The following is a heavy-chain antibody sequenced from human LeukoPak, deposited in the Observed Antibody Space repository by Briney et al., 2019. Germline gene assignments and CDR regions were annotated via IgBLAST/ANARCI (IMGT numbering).Heavy chain of an antibody. V-gene: IGHV4-34*01. D-gene: IGHD2-2*01. CDR1: GGSFSGYY. CDR2: INHSGST. J-gene: IGHJ5*02. Sequence: PSETLSLTCAVYGGSFSGYYWSWLRQPPGKGLEWIGEINHSGSTNYNPSLKSRVTISVDTSKNQFSLKLSSVTAADTAVYHCARGRMCSSTSCYHNWFDPWGQGTLVTVSS. CDR3: ARGRMCSSTSCYHNWFDP.